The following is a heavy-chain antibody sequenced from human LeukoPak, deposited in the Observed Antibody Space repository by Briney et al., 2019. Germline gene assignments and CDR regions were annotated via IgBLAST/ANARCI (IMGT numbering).Heavy chain of an antibody. CDR1: GGSISSYY. D-gene: IGHD3-22*01. CDR3: ARLKYYYDSSGYRAEYFQH. Sequence: PSETLSLTCTVSGGSISSYYWSWIRQPPGKGLEWIGYIYYSGSTNYNPSLKSRVTISVYTSKNQFSLKLSSVTAADTAVYYCARLKYYYDSSGYRAEYFQHWGQGTLVTVSS. J-gene: IGHJ1*01. CDR2: IYYSGST. V-gene: IGHV4-59*01.